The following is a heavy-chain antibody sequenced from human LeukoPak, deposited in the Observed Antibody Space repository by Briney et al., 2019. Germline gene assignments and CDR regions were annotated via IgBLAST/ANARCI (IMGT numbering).Heavy chain of an antibody. J-gene: IGHJ4*02. Sequence: PGGSLRLSCAASGFTFSSYSMNWVRQAPGKGLEWVSYISSSSSTIYYADSVKGRFTISRDNAKNSLYLQMNSLRAEDTAVYYCARDVATLPSDYWGQGTLVTVSS. D-gene: IGHD5-12*01. CDR2: ISSSSSTI. V-gene: IGHV3-48*01. CDR3: ARDVATLPSDY. CDR1: GFTFSSYS.